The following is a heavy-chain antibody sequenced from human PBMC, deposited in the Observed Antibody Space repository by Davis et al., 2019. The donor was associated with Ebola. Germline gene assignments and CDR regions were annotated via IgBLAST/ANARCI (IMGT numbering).Heavy chain of an antibody. CDR3: PREFGDDAFDV. CDR1: GGSISSGGYS. Sequence: MPSETLSLTCAVSGGSISSGGYSWSWIRQPPGKGLEWIGYIYHSGSTYYNPSLKSRVIISVDRSKNQFSLKLSSVTAADTAVYYCPREFGDDAFDVWGQGTMVTVSS. J-gene: IGHJ3*01. V-gene: IGHV4-30-2*01. CDR2: IYHSGST. D-gene: IGHD3-10*01.